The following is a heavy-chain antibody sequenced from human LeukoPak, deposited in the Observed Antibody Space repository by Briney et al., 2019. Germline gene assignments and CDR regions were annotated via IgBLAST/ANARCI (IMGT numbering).Heavy chain of an antibody. D-gene: IGHD5-18*01. CDR3: ACRGYGYPGVVDY. J-gene: IGHJ4*02. CDR1: GGSISSYY. Sequence: SETLSLTCTVSGGSISSYYWSWIRQPPGKGLEWIGEINHSGGTNYNPSLKSRVTISVDTSKNQFSLKLSSVTAADTVVYYCACRGYGYPGVVDYWGQGTLVTVSS. V-gene: IGHV4-34*01. CDR2: INHSGGT.